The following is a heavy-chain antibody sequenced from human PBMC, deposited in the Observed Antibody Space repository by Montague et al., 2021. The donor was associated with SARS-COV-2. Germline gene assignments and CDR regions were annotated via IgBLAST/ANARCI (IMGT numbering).Heavy chain of an antibody. CDR1: AGSISSSNW. V-gene: IGHV4-4*02. Sequence: SETLSLTCAVSAGSISSSNWWSWVRQPPGKGLEWIAEIYHSGGTXYNPSLKSRVTISVDKSKNQFSLKLSSVTAADTAVHYCARIPFGYYGMDVWGQGTTVTVSS. CDR3: ARIPFGYYGMDV. CDR2: IYHSGGT. J-gene: IGHJ6*02. D-gene: IGHD3-16*01.